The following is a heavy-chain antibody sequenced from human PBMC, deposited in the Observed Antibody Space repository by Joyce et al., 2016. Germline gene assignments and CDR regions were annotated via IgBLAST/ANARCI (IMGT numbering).Heavy chain of an antibody. V-gene: IGHV3-7*04. D-gene: IGHD1-1*01. J-gene: IGHJ4*02. CDR3: AREFKWNWDF. Sequence: EVQLVESGGGLVQPGGSPRLSCAASGFTFSSHWMSWVRQAPGEGVEWVAKINADGSKNNYAGSVKGRFIISRDNAKNSLYVQMHSLRAEETAVYYCAREFKWNWDFWGQGTLVTVSS. CDR2: INADGSKN. CDR1: GFTFSSHW.